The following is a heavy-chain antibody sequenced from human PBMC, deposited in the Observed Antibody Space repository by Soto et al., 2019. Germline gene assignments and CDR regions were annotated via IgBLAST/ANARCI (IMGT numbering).Heavy chain of an antibody. CDR2: IYYSGST. CDR3: ARDYYYYMDV. Sequence: SETLSLTCTVSGGSFSSYYCIWIRQPPGKGLEWIGYIYYSGSTNYNPTLKSRVTISVDKSKNQFSLKVRAVTAADTAVYYCARDYYYYMDVWGKGTTVTVSS. CDR1: GGSFSSYY. V-gene: IGHV4-59*01. J-gene: IGHJ6*03.